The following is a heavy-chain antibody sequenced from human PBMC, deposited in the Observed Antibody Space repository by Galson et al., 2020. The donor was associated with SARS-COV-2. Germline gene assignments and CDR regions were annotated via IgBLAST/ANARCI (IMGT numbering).Heavy chain of an antibody. CDR1: GFTFSTYG. J-gene: IGHJ3*02. CDR3: ARGGSSHAFDI. CDR2: IWYDGSNK. Sequence: GESLKISCEASGFTFSTYGMDWVRQAPGKGLEWVAVIWYDGSNKYYADSVKGRFTISRDNSKNTLYLQMNSLRAEDTAVYYCARGGSSHAFDIWGQGTMVTVSS. D-gene: IGHD2-15*01. V-gene: IGHV3-33*01.